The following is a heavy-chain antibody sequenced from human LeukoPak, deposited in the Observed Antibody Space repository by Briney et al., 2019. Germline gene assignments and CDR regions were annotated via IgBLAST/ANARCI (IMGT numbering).Heavy chain of an antibody. D-gene: IGHD1-1*01. J-gene: IGHJ4*02. V-gene: IGHV3-23*01. CDR3: AKDLTRYFDY. CDR2: ISGSGGST. Sequence: GGSLRLSCAASGFTLSSYAMSWVRPAPGKGLEWVSAISGSGGSTYYADSVKGRFTISRDNSKNTLYLQMNSLRAEDTAVHYCAKDLTRYFDYWGQGTLVTVSS. CDR1: GFTLSSYA.